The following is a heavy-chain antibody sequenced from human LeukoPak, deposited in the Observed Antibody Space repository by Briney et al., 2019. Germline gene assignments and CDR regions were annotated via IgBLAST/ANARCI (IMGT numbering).Heavy chain of an antibody. CDR2: LYYSGTSGST. J-gene: IGHJ5*02. Sequence: SETLSLTCTVSGGSISSRYSWGWIRQPPGKGLEWIGSLYYSGTSGSTHYSPSLKSRVTIFVDTSKNQFSLNLTSVTAADTAMYYCARQNPLNWFDPWGQGTLVTVSS. CDR3: ARQNPLNWFDP. V-gene: IGHV4-39*01. CDR1: GGSISSRYS.